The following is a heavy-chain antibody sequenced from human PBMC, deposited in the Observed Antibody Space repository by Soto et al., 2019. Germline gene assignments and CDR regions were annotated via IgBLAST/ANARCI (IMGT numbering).Heavy chain of an antibody. CDR1: GFTFSSYA. CDR2: ISGSGGTK. Sequence: EVQLLESGGGLVQPGGSLRLSCAASGFTFSSYAMSWVRQAPGKGLEWVSGISGSGGTKYHADSVKGRFTISRDNSKNTLYLPMNSLRAEDTALYYCAKDRLGATPYFFDYWGQGTLVTVSS. V-gene: IGHV3-23*01. CDR3: AKDRLGATPYFFDY. D-gene: IGHD1-26*01. J-gene: IGHJ4*02.